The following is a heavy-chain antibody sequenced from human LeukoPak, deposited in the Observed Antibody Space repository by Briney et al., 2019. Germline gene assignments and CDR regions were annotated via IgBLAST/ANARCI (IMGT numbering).Heavy chain of an antibody. CDR3: ARDKRRFNFHY. D-gene: IGHD1-1*01. Sequence: GGSLRLSCAASGFTVSSNYMSWVRQAPGKGLEWVSVIYSGGSTYYADSVKGRFTISRDNSKNTLYLQMNSLRAEDTAVYCCARDKRRFNFHYWGQVTLVTVYS. V-gene: IGHV3-66*02. CDR2: IYSGGST. CDR1: GFTVSSNY. J-gene: IGHJ4*02.